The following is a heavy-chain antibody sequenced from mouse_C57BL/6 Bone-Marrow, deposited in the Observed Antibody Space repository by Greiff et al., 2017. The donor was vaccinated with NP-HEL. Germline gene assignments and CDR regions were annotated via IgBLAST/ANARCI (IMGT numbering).Heavy chain of an antibody. Sequence: EVQLQQSGAELVRPGASVKLSCTASGFNIKDDYMHWVKQRPEQGLEWIGWIDPENGDTEYASKFQSKATITADTSSNTAYLQLSSLTSEDTAVYYCTTSYDYDEGGYAMDYWGQGTSVTVSS. V-gene: IGHV14-4*01. D-gene: IGHD2-4*01. CDR2: IDPENGDT. CDR1: GFNIKDDY. CDR3: TTSYDYDEGGYAMDY. J-gene: IGHJ4*01.